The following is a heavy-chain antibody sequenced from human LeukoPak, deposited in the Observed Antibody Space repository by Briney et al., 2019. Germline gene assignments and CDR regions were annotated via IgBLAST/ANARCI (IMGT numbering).Heavy chain of an antibody. J-gene: IGHJ3*02. Sequence: PGGSLRLSCAASGFTFDDYAMHWVRQAPGKGLEWVSGISWNSGSIGYADSVKGRFTISRDNAKNSLYLQMNSLRAEDTALYYCAKVGSGSYYGLHDAFDIWGQGTMVTVSS. V-gene: IGHV3-9*01. D-gene: IGHD1-26*01. CDR1: GFTFDDYA. CDR3: AKVGSGSYYGLHDAFDI. CDR2: ISWNSGSI.